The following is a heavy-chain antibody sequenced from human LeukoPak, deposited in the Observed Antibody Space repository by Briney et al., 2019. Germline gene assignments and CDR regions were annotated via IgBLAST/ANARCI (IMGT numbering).Heavy chain of an antibody. CDR1: GFTFSSYA. J-gene: IGHJ5*02. CDR2: ISYDGSNK. Sequence: GGSLRLSCAASGFTFSSYAMHWVRQAPGKGLEWVAVISYDGSNKYYADSVKGRFTISRDNSKNTLYLQMNSLRAEDTAVYYCAREKYYYDSSGYYSGFDPWGQGTLVTVSS. V-gene: IGHV3-30-3*01. CDR3: AREKYYYDSSGYYSGFDP. D-gene: IGHD3-22*01.